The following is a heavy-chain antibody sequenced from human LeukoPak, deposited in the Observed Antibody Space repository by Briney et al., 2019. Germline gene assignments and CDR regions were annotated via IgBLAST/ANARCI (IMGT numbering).Heavy chain of an antibody. CDR3: AKRACSGGSCYGDYYGMDV. Sequence: GGSLRLSCAASGFTFSSYAMSWVRQAPGKGLEWVSAISGSGGSTYYADSVKGRFTISRDNSKNTLYLQMNSLRVEDTAVYYCAKRACSGGSCYGDYYGMDVWGQGTTDTVSS. J-gene: IGHJ6*02. V-gene: IGHV3-23*01. CDR2: ISGSGGST. CDR1: GFTFSSYA. D-gene: IGHD2-15*01.